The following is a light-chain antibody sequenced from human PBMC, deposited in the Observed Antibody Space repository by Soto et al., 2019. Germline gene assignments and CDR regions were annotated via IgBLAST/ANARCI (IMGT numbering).Light chain of an antibody. J-gene: IGKJ2*01. CDR3: QQYGSSPGYT. Sequence: EIVLTQSPGTLSLSPGERATLSCRASQSVSSSSLAWYQQKPGQAPRLLIYGASSRATGIPDRFSGSGSGTDFPLTISSLEPEDFAVYYCQQYGSSPGYTFGEGTKLEIK. CDR1: QSVSSSS. CDR2: GAS. V-gene: IGKV3-20*01.